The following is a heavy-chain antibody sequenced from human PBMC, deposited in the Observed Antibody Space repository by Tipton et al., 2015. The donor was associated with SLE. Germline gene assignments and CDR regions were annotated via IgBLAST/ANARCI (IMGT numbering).Heavy chain of an antibody. CDR2: IYPGDSDT. J-gene: IGHJ5*02. CDR3: ARQPGIAVAGPLDWFDP. CDR1: GYSFTSYW. Sequence: VQLVQSGAEVKKPGESLKISCKGFGYSFTSYWIGWVSQMPGKGLEWMGIIYPGDSDTRYSPSFQGQVTISADKSISTAYLQWNSLKASDTAMYYCARQPGIAVAGPLDWFDPWGQGTLVTVSS. D-gene: IGHD6-19*01. V-gene: IGHV5-51*01.